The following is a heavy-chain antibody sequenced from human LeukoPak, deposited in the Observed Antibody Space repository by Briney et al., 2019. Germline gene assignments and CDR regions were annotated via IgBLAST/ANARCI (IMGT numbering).Heavy chain of an antibody. CDR1: GGSFSGYY. Sequence: SETLSLTCAVYGGSFSGYYWSWIRQPPGKGLEWIGEINHSGSTNYNPSLKSRVTISVDTSKNQFSLKLSSVTAADTAVYYCASSLYYDSSGYYREVWGQGTLVTVSS. D-gene: IGHD3-22*01. V-gene: IGHV4-34*01. CDR3: ASSLYYDSSGYYREV. CDR2: INHSGST. J-gene: IGHJ4*02.